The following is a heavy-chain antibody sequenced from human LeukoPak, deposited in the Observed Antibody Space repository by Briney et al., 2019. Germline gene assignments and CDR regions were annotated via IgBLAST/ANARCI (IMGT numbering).Heavy chain of an antibody. D-gene: IGHD2-2*01. Sequence: SETLSLTCTVSGGSISNYYWSWIRLPAGKGLEWIGRIYSSGSTNYNPSLKSRVTMSVDASKNQFSLKLSSVTVADTAVYYCARGLGYCSSTTCDGDAFDMWGQGTVVTVSS. CDR1: GGSISNYY. CDR2: IYSSGST. CDR3: ARGLGYCSSTTCDGDAFDM. V-gene: IGHV4-4*07. J-gene: IGHJ3*02.